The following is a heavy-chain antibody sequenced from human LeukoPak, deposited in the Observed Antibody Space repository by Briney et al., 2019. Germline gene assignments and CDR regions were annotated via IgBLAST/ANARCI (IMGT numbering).Heavy chain of an antibody. CDR3: ARGLVVPAAIAPYFDY. V-gene: IGHV4-31*11. CDR1: GGSFSNYY. D-gene: IGHD2-2*02. CDR2: IYYSGST. Sequence: TLSLTCAVYGGSFSNYYWTWIRQHPGKGLEWIGYIYYSGSTYYNPSLKSRVTISVDTSKNQFSLKLSSVTAADTAVYYCARGLVVPAAIAPYFDYWGQGTLVTVSS. J-gene: IGHJ4*02.